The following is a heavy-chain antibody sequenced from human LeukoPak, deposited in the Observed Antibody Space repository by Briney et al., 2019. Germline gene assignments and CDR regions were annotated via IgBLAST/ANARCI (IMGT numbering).Heavy chain of an antibody. CDR3: ARALGSGWVYFL. V-gene: IGHV3-74*01. CDR2: INSDGSST. D-gene: IGHD3-10*01. Sequence: GGSLRLSCAASGFTFSSYWMHWVRQAPGKGLVWVSCINSDGSSTSYADSVKGRFTISRDNAKNTLYLQMNSLRVEDTAVYYCARALGSGWVYFLGGQGTLATVSS. J-gene: IGHJ4*02. CDR1: GFTFSSYW.